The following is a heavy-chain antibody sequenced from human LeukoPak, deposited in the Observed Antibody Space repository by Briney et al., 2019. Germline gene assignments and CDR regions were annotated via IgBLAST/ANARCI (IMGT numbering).Heavy chain of an antibody. Sequence: GGSLRLSCAASGFTFSSYEMNWVRQAPGKGLEWVSYISSSGSTIYYADSVKGRFTISRDNAKNSLYLQMNSLRAEDTALYYCARVATAHYYYYYMDVWGKGTTVTVSS. V-gene: IGHV3-48*03. J-gene: IGHJ6*03. CDR1: GFTFSSYE. D-gene: IGHD5-12*01. CDR3: ARVATAHYYYYYMDV. CDR2: ISSSGSTI.